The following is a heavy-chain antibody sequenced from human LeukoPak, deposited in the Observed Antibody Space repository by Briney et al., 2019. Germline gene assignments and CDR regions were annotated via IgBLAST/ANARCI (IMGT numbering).Heavy chain of an antibody. J-gene: IGHJ4*02. CDR3: ARVPKWELPFDY. D-gene: IGHD1-26*01. V-gene: IGHV3-30-3*01. CDR2: ISYDGSNK. CDR1: GFTFSSYA. Sequence: GGSLRLSCAASGFTFSSYAMHWVRQAPGKGLGWVAVISYDGSNKYYADSVKGRFTISRDNSKNTLYLQMNSLRAEDTAVYYCARVPKWELPFDYWGQGTLVTVSS.